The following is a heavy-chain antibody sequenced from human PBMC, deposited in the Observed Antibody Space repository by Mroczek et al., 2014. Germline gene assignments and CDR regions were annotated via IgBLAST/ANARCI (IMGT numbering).Heavy chain of an antibody. D-gene: IGHD2-2*01. V-gene: IGHV4-59*01. CDR2: IYYSGST. CDR1: GGSISSYY. Sequence: QVQLQESGPGLVKPSETLSLTCTVSGGSISSYYWSWIRQPPGKGLEWIGYIYYSGSTNYNPSLKSRVTISVDTSKNQFSLKLSSVTAADTAVYYCAREERRILTRSDCSSTSCYRSVGANWFDPWGQGTLVTVSS. CDR3: AREERRILTRSDCSSTSCYRSVGANWFDP. J-gene: IGHJ5*02.